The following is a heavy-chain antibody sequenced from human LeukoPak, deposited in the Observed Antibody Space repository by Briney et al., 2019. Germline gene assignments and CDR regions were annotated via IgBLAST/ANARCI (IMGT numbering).Heavy chain of an antibody. V-gene: IGHV1-18*01. J-gene: IGHJ5*02. CDR1: GYTFTSYG. CDR2: ISAYNGNT. Sequence: ASVKVSCKASGYTFTSYGISWVRQAPGQGLEWMGWISAYNGNTNYAQKLQGRVTMTTDTSTSTAYMELRSLRSDDTAVYYCARSRNRLAGDFWSGYYMGELGFDPWGQGTLVTVSS. D-gene: IGHD3-3*01. CDR3: ARSRNRLAGDFWSGYYMGELGFDP.